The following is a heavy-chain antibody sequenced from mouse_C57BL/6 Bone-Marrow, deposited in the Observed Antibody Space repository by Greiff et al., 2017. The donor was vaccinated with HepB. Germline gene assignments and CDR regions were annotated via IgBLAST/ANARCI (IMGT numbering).Heavy chain of an antibody. Sequence: EVQLVESGGGLVKPGGSLKLSCAASGFTFSSYAMSWVRQTPEKRLEWVATISDGGSYTYYPDNVKGRFTISRDNANNNLYLQMSHLKSEDTAMYYCARDPIYYYGSSYSMDYWGQGTSVTVSS. CDR2: ISDGGSYT. CDR3: ARDPIYYYGSSYSMDY. CDR1: GFTFSSYA. J-gene: IGHJ4*01. D-gene: IGHD1-1*01. V-gene: IGHV5-4*01.